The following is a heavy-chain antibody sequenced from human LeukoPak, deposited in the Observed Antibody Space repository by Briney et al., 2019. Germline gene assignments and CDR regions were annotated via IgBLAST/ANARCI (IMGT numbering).Heavy chain of an antibody. J-gene: IGHJ5*02. D-gene: IGHD1-26*01. V-gene: IGHV1-2*02. CDR2: INPNSGGT. Sequence: GASVKVSCKASGYTFTGYYMHWVRQAPGQGLEWMGWINPNSGGTNYAQKFQGRVTMTRDTSISTAYMELSRLRSDDTAVYYCARDRPPYSGSPKVSRENNWFDPWGQGTLVTVSS. CDR1: GYTFTGYY. CDR3: ARDRPPYSGSPKVSRENNWFDP.